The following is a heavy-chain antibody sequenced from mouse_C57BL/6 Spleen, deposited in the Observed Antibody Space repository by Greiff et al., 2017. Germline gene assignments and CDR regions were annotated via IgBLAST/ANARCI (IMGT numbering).Heavy chain of an antibody. CDR2: IYPGDGDT. CDR1: GYAFSSSW. D-gene: IGHD4-1*01. V-gene: IGHV1-82*01. CDR3: ARSNWGY. Sequence: VQLQESGPELVKPGASVKISCKASGYAFSSSWMNWVKQRPGQGLEWIGRIYPGDGDTNYNGKFKGKATLTADKSSSTAYMQLSSLATEDSAVYCCARSNWGYWGQGTTLTVSS. J-gene: IGHJ2*01.